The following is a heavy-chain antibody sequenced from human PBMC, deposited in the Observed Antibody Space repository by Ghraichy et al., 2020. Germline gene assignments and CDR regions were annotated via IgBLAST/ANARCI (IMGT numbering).Heavy chain of an antibody. Sequence: SLNISCTVSGGSISSGDYYWSWIRQPPGKGLEWVGYIYYSGSTYYNPSLKSRVTISVDTSKNQFSLKLSSVTAADTAVYYCARTSSSGWYNDYWGQGTLVTVAS. J-gene: IGHJ4*02. D-gene: IGHD6-19*01. CDR2: IYYSGST. V-gene: IGHV4-30-4*01. CDR3: ARTSSSGWYNDY. CDR1: GGSISSGDYY.